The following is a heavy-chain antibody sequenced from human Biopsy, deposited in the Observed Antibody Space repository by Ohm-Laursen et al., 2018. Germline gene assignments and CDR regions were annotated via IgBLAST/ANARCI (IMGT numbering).Heavy chain of an antibody. D-gene: IGHD3-9*01. J-gene: IGHJ1*01. V-gene: IGHV1-69*06. Sequence: SVKVSCKAPGGSFSNYGVNWVRQAPGQGLEWLGGNIPILGTGNYAQKFQDRVTIAADTSTSTATMELRSLRSDDTAVYYCATKLTGYFHHWGQGTLVTVSS. CDR1: GGSFSNYG. CDR3: ATKLTGYFHH. CDR2: NIPILGTG.